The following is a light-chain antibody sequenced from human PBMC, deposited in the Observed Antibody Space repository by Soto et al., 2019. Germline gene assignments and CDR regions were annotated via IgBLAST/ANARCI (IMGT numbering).Light chain of an antibody. CDR1: SSDVGGYNF. J-gene: IGLJ2*01. CDR3: SSLTSSGSLI. CDR2: EVT. V-gene: IGLV2-14*01. Sequence: QSALTQPASVSESPGQSITISCTGTSSDVGGYNFVSWYQQHPGKAPKLLIYEVTNRPSGVFNRFSGAKSDNTAALTISGLQAEDEADYYCSSLTSSGSLIFGGGTKLTVL.